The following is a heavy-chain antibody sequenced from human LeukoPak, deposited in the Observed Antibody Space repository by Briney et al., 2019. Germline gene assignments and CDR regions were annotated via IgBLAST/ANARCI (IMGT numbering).Heavy chain of an antibody. D-gene: IGHD2-2*01. CDR2: IHYSGST. Sequence: SETLSLTCTVSGGSISSGGYYWSWIRQHPGKGLEWIGYIHYSGSTYYNPSLKSRVTISVDTSKNQFSLKLSSVTAADTAVYYCARGGPLYCSSTSCSQYNWFDPWGQGTLVTVSS. CDR1: GGSISSGGYY. J-gene: IGHJ5*02. CDR3: ARGGPLYCSSTSCSQYNWFDP. V-gene: IGHV4-31*03.